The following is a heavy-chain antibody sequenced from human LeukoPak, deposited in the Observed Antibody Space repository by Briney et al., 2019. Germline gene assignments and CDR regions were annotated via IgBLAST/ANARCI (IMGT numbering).Heavy chain of an antibody. CDR2: ISSSSSTI. D-gene: IGHD2-15*01. V-gene: IGHV3-48*01. Sequence: PGGSLRLSCAASGFTFSGYSMNWVRQAPGKGLEWVSYISSSSSTIYYADSVKGRFTISRDNAKNSLYLQMNSLRAEDTAVYYCAKDISAADAFDIWGQGTMVTVSS. CDR3: AKDISAADAFDI. CDR1: GFTFSGYS. J-gene: IGHJ3*02.